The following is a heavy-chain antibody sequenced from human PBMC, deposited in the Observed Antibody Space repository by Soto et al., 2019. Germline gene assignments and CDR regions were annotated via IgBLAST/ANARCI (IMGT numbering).Heavy chain of an antibody. CDR1: GFSFGDYG. V-gene: IGHV3-23*01. D-gene: IGHD3-16*02. Sequence: PGGSLRLSCVAHGFSFGDYGQSCVRHTPWMRLEWFASISCKKMTTFYPNSVKCRFFICRENSDNTLHLQMNSLRDGDTAIDYCAKRRLNTITSLSDYWGQGVQVTVSS. J-gene: IGHJ1*01. CDR2: ISCKKMTT. CDR3: AKRRLNTITSLSDY.